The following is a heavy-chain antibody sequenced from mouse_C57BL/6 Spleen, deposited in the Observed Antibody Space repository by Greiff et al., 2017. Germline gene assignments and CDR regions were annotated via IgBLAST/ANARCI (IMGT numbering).Heavy chain of an antibody. D-gene: IGHD2-3*01. J-gene: IGHJ2*01. CDR3: ARSYDGYYDY. Sequence: DVHLVESEGGLVQPGSSMKLSCTASGFTFRDYYMAWVRQVPEKGLEWVANINYDGSSTYYLDSLKSRFIISRDNAKNILYLQMSSLKSEDTATYYCARSYDGYYDYWGQGTTLTVSS. V-gene: IGHV5-16*01. CDR1: GFTFRDYY. CDR2: INYDGSST.